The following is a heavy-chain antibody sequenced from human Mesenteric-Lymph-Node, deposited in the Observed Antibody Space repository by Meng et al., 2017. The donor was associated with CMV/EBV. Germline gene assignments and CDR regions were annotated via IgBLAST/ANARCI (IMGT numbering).Heavy chain of an antibody. CDR2: ISPYNDYT. Sequence: ASVKVSCKASNYTFPTYTITWVRQAPGQGPEWMGWISPYNDYTDYAQKFQGRVTLTTDTYTSTAYMELRSLRSDDTAVYYCARVVPPGIWGSFDIWGQGTMVTVSS. CDR3: ARVVPPGIWGSFDI. D-gene: IGHD2-2*01. V-gene: IGHV1-18*01. J-gene: IGHJ3*02. CDR1: NYTFPTYT.